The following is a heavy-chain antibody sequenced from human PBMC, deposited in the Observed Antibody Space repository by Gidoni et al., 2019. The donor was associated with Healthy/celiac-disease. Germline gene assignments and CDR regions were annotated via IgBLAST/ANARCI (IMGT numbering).Heavy chain of an antibody. Sequence: QVQLVQSGAEVKKPGSSVKVSCTASGGTFSSYAISWVRQAPGQGLEWMGRIIPILGIANYAQKFQGRVTITADKSTSTAYMELSSLRSEDTAVYYCASPPPDCSSTSCYLAAFDIWGQGTMVTVSS. J-gene: IGHJ3*02. D-gene: IGHD2-2*01. V-gene: IGHV1-69*04. CDR1: GGTFSSYA. CDR3: ASPPPDCSSTSCYLAAFDI. CDR2: IIPILGIA.